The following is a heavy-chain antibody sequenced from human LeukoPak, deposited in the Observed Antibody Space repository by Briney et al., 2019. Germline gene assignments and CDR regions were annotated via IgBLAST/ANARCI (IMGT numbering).Heavy chain of an antibody. V-gene: IGHV3-21*01. CDR3: ARGPSGYHNT. CDR2: ISSSSSYI. CDR1: GFTFSSYS. D-gene: IGHD5-12*01. J-gene: IGHJ4*02. Sequence: GGSLRLSCAASGFTFSSYSMNWVRQAPGKGLEWVSSISSSSSYIYYPDSLKGRFTISRDNAKNSLYLQMNSLRAEDTAVYYCARGPSGYHNTGGQGTLVTVSS.